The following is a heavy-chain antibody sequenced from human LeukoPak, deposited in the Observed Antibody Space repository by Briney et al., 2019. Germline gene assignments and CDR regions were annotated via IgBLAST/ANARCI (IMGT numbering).Heavy chain of an antibody. D-gene: IGHD3-10*01. Sequence: SETLSLTCAVYGGSFSGYYWSWIRLPPGKGLEWIGEINHSGSTNYNPSLKSRVTISVDTSKNQFSLKLSSVTAADTAVYYCARKVGYYGSGSYYGLWGQGTLVTVSS. CDR2: INHSGST. J-gene: IGHJ4*02. CDR1: GGSFSGYY. CDR3: ARKVGYYGSGSYYGL. V-gene: IGHV4-34*01.